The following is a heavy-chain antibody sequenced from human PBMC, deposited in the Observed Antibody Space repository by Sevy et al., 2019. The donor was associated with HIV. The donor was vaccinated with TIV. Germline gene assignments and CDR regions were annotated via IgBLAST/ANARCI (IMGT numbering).Heavy chain of an antibody. CDR3: AKDTLKRGYSSLGDAFDI. J-gene: IGHJ3*02. CDR1: GFTFDDYA. D-gene: IGHD6-13*01. V-gene: IGHV3-9*01. CDR2: ISWNSGSI. Sequence: GGSLRLSCAASGFTFDDYAMHWVRQAPGKGLEWVSGISWNSGSIGYADSVKGRFTISRDNAKNSLYLQMNSLRAEDTALYYCAKDTLKRGYSSLGDAFDIWGQGTMVTVSS.